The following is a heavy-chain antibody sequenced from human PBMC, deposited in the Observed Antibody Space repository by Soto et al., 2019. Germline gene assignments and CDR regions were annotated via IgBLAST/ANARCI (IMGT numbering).Heavy chain of an antibody. J-gene: IGHJ4*02. D-gene: IGHD4-17*01. Sequence: PSETLSLTCTVSGGSISTHYWSWIRQPPGKGLEWIGPLYYSGNTNYNPSLKTRVTISVDTSKNQFSLKLNSVTAADTAVYYCARTLGYYGDYVDYWGQGTLVTVSS. V-gene: IGHV4-59*11. CDR2: LYYSGNT. CDR1: GGSISTHY. CDR3: ARTLGYYGDYVDY.